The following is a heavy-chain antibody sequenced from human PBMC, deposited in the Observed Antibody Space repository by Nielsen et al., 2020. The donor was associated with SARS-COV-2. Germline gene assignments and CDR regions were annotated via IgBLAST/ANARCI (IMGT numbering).Heavy chain of an antibody. Sequence: ASVKVSCKASGYTLTSYAMHWVRQAPGQRLEYMGWINPGNGNTKYSQKFQGRVTITRDTSASTAYMELSSLRSEDTAVYYCARAYFDRHFDYWGQGTLVTVSS. D-gene: IGHD3-9*01. J-gene: IGHJ4*02. V-gene: IGHV1-3*01. CDR3: ARAYFDRHFDY. CDR2: INPGNGNT. CDR1: GYTLTSYA.